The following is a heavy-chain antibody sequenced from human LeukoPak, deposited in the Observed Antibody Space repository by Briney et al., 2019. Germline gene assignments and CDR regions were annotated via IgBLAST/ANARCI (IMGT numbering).Heavy chain of an antibody. CDR1: GGSISSYY. CDR2: IYTSGST. J-gene: IGHJ5*02. V-gene: IGHV4-4*07. D-gene: IGHD5-18*01. Sequence: SETLSLTCTVSGGSISSYYWSWIRQPAGKGLEWIGRIYTSGSTNYNPSLKSRVTMSVDTSKTQFSLKLSSVTAADTAVYYCARGVDTAMVIWFDPWGQGTLVTVSS. CDR3: ARGVDTAMVIWFDP.